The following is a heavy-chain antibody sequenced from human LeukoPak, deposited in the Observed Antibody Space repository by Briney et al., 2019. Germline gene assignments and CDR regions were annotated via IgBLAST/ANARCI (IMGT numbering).Heavy chain of an antibody. D-gene: IGHD5-18*01. CDR3: AKDALSLMGYTYGYAVYFDY. CDR2: IRFDGSNK. V-gene: IGHV3-30*02. CDR1: GFTFSNYG. Sequence: TGGSLRLSCAASGFTFSNYGMHWVRQAPGKGLEWVAFIRFDGSNKYYADSVKGRFTISRDVSKNTLFLQMNSLRPEDTAVYYCAKDALSLMGYTYGYAVYFDYWGQGTLVTVSS. J-gene: IGHJ4*02.